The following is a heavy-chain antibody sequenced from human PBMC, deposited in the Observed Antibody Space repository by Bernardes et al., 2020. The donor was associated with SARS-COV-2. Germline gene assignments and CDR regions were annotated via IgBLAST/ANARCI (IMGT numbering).Heavy chain of an antibody. Sequence: TLSLTGAVSGDSIINHNWWSWVRPPPGKGLEWSGVIYHSGNTNYNPSLKSRVTISVDETKNQFSLKLTSVTAADTAVYYCVKNNEAGFHGPALDFWGQGTLVIVSS. J-gene: IGHJ4*02. V-gene: IGHV4-4*02. CDR1: GDSIINHNW. CDR3: VKNNEAGFHGPALDF. D-gene: IGHD1-1*01. CDR2: IYHSGNT.